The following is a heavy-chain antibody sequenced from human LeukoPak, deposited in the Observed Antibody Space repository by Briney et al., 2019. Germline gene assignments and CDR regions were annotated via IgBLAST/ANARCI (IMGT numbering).Heavy chain of an antibody. D-gene: IGHD5-12*01. Sequence: PSQTLSLTCTVSGDSINNYYWSWIRQPPGKGLEWIGYIYHSGSTNYNPSLKSRVTISADTSKNQFSLKLSSVTAADTAVYYCARRASGGYGHYFDYWGQGTLVTVSS. CDR3: ARRASGGYGHYFDY. V-gene: IGHV4-59*08. CDR2: IYHSGST. CDR1: GDSINNYY. J-gene: IGHJ4*02.